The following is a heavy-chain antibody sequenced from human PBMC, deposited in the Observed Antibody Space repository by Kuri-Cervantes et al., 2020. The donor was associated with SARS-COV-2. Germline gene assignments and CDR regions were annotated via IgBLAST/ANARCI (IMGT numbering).Heavy chain of an antibody. D-gene: IGHD6-19*01. CDR3: ARNRGSGWPFFDY. J-gene: IGHJ4*02. CDR2: ISSSSSYT. V-gene: IGHV3-11*06. Sequence: GESLKISCAASGFTFSDYYMSWIRQAPGKGLEWVSYISSSSSYTNYADSVKGRFTISRDSAKNSLYLQMNSLRAEDTAVYYCARNRGSGWPFFDYWGQGTLVTVSS. CDR1: GFTFSDYY.